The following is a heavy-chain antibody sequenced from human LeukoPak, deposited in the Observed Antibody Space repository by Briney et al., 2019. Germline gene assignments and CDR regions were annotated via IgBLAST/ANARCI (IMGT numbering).Heavy chain of an antibody. V-gene: IGHV3-21*01. CDR1: GFTFSSYS. CDR2: ISSSSSYI. J-gene: IGHJ4*02. CDR3: ARHIPIITGTGGGFDY. D-gene: IGHD1-7*01. Sequence: GGSLRLSCAASGFTFSSYSMNWVRQAPGKGLEWVSSISSSSSYIYYADSVKGRFTISRDNAKNSLYLQMNSLRAEDTAVYYCARHIPIITGTGGGFDYWGQGTLVTVSS.